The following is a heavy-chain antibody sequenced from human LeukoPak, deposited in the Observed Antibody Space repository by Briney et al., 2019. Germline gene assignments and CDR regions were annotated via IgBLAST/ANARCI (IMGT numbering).Heavy chain of an antibody. V-gene: IGHV4-39*01. D-gene: IGHD1-1*01. J-gene: IGHJ4*01. CDR1: SGSFSSSSYF. Sequence: SETLSLTCTVSSGSFSSSSYFCGWIRHPPGMGLEWIATINYSGTTYYNPSLKSRVTTSVHTDNNQFSLTLSSVTAADTAVYYCARLRGGVQLWGDWGQGALVTVSS. CDR2: INYSGTT. CDR3: ARLRGGVQLWGD.